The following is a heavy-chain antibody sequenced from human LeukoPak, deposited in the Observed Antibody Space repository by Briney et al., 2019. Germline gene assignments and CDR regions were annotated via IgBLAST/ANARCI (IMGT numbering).Heavy chain of an antibody. V-gene: IGHV1-2*02. J-gene: IGHJ6*02. Sequence: ASVKVSCKASGYTFTGYYMHWVRQAPGQGLEWMGWINPNSGGTNYAQKFRGRVTMTRDTSISTAYMELSRLRSDDTAVYYCARDLSGSIRYYYYYGMDVWGQGTTVTVSS. CDR2: INPNSGGT. CDR1: GYTFTGYY. CDR3: ARDLSGSIRYYYYYGMDV. D-gene: IGHD1-26*01.